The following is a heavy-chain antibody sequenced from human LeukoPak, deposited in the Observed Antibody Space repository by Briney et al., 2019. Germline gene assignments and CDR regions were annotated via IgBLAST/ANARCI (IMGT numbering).Heavy chain of an antibody. V-gene: IGHV3-30*02. CDR3: ARERSSYFDY. D-gene: IGHD6-6*01. CDR1: GFTFSSHG. J-gene: IGHJ4*02. CDR2: IRYDGSNK. Sequence: GGSLGLSCAASGFTFSSHGMHWVRQAPGKGLEWVAFIRYDGSNKNYADSVKGRFTISRDNAKNSLYLQMNSLRAEDTALYCCARERSSYFDYWGQGTLVTVSS.